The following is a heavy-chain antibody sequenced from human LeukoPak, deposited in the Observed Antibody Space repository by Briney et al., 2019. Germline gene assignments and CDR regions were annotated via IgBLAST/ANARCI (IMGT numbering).Heavy chain of an antibody. D-gene: IGHD3-3*01. J-gene: IGHJ5*02. CDR2: LYYSGST. CDR1: GGSISSSSYY. CDR3: ARAFLSGYSLDWFDP. V-gene: IGHV4-39*01. Sequence: SETPSLTCTVSGGSISSSSYYWGWIRQPPGKGLEWIGSLYYSGSTYYNPSLKSRVTISVDTSKNQFSLKLSSVTAADTAVYYCARAFLSGYSLDWFDPSGQGTLVTVSS.